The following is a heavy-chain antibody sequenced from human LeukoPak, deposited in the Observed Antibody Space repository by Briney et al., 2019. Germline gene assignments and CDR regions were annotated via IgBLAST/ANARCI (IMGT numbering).Heavy chain of an antibody. Sequence: SPTLSLTFAISGDSVSSNSAAWNWIRQSPSRGLEWLGSTYYRSKWYNDYAVSVKSRITINPDTTKNPFSLQLNSVTPEDTAVYYCARLALTGDRRGAFDIWGQGTMVTVSS. J-gene: IGHJ3*02. D-gene: IGHD7-27*01. CDR2: TYYRSKWYN. V-gene: IGHV6-1*01. CDR3: ARLALTGDRRGAFDI. CDR1: GDSVSSNSAA.